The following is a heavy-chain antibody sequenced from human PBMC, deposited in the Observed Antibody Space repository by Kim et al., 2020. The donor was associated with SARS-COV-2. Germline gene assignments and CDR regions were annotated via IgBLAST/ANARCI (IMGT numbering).Heavy chain of an antibody. Sequence: GNTNYAQKLQGRVTMTTDTSTSTAYMELRSLRSDDTAVYYCARGSNWFDPWGQGTLVTVSS. J-gene: IGHJ5*02. V-gene: IGHV1-18*01. CDR2: GNT. CDR3: ARGSNWFDP.